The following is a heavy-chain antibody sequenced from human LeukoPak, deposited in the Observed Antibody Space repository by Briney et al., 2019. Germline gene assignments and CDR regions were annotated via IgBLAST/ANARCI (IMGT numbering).Heavy chain of an antibody. Sequence: GGSLRLSCAAFGFTVSSNFMSWVRQAPGKGLEWVSVVYSGERTYYADSVKGRFTISRDSSKNTLSLQMNSLRADDTAVYYCARSGARDYGGAFDIWGQGTMVTVSS. V-gene: IGHV3-53*01. J-gene: IGHJ3*02. CDR2: VYSGERT. D-gene: IGHD4-23*01. CDR3: ARSGARDYGGAFDI. CDR1: GFTVSSNF.